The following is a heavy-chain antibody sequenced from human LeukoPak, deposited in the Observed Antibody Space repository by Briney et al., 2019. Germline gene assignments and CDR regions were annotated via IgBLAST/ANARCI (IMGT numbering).Heavy chain of an antibody. J-gene: IGHJ6*02. CDR2: MNPNSGNT. CDR1: GYTFTSYD. V-gene: IGHV1-8*01. CDR3: ARVSSHYGMDV. D-gene: IGHD6-13*01. Sequence: ASVQVSCKASGYTFTSYDINWVRQATGQGLEWMGWMNPNSGNTGYAQKFQGRVTMTRNTSISTAYMELSRLRSEDTAVYYCARVSSHYGMDVWGQGTTVTVSS.